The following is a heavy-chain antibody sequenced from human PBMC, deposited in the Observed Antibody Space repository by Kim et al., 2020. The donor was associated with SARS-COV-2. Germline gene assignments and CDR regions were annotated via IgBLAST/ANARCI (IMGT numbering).Heavy chain of an antibody. CDR1: GYSFTSYW. CDR3: ARHVPPYYYDSSGYYYTPADY. D-gene: IGHD3-22*01. Sequence: GESLKISCKGSGYSFTSYWISWVRQMPGKGLEWMGRIDPSDSYTNYSPSFQGHVTISADKSISTAYLQWSSLKASDTAMYYCARHVPPYYYDSSGYYYTPADYWGQGTLVTVSS. J-gene: IGHJ4*02. V-gene: IGHV5-10-1*01. CDR2: IDPSDSYT.